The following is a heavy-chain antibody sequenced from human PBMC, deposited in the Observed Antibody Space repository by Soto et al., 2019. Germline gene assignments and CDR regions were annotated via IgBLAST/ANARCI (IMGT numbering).Heavy chain of an antibody. D-gene: IGHD5-12*01. V-gene: IGHV3-30-3*01. Sequence: GGSLRLSCAASGFTFSDSSMHWVRQAPGKGLEWVAVISYDGSDKYYADSVKGRFTISRDNSKNTLYLQMNSLRPEDSAVYYCARDGATMVVLYYFDSWGHGTLVTV. CDR3: ARDGATMVVLYYFDS. CDR2: ISYDGSDK. CDR1: GFTFSDSS. J-gene: IGHJ4*01.